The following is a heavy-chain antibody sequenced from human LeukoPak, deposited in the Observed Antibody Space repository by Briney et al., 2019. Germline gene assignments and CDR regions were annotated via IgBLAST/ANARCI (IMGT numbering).Heavy chain of an antibody. CDR2: ISTNGGST. CDR3: ARGGGRNTTMVWAFDY. D-gene: IGHD5-18*01. J-gene: IGHJ4*02. Sequence: PGRSLRLSCAASGFTFSSYSMNWVRQAPGKGLEYVSGISTNGGSTYYADSVKGRFTISRDNSKNTLFLQMGSLRAEDMAVYYCARGGGRNTTMVWAFDYWGQGTLVTVSS. CDR1: GFTFSSYS. V-gene: IGHV3-64*02.